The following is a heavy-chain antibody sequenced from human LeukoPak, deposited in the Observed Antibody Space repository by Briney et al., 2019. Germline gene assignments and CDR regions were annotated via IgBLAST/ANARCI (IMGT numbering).Heavy chain of an antibody. J-gene: IGHJ4*02. CDR3: ACSKRWLAFDY. D-gene: IGHD6-19*01. CDR2: IYSGGST. V-gene: IGHV3-53*01. Sequence: GGSLRPSCAPSGFTVSSHYMSCVRQAPGKGLEWVSVIYSGGSTYYADSVKGRFTIPRDNSKNTLYLQMNSLRAEDTAVYYCACSKRWLAFDYWGQGTLVTVSS. CDR1: GFTVSSHY.